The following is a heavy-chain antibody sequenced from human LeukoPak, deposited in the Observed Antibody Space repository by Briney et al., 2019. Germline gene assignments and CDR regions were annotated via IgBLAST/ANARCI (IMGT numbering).Heavy chain of an antibody. CDR1: GFTFSYYG. D-gene: IGHD1-1*01. J-gene: IGHJ5*02. Sequence: GGSLRLSCAASGFTFSYYGFHWVRQAPGKGLEWVAVIWYDGSDKYYADSVKGRFTISRDNSKNTLYLQMNSLRAEDTAVYYCARDQGTSTTAPKRKGRFDPWGQGTLVTVSS. CDR2: IWYDGSDK. CDR3: ARDQGTSTTAPKRKGRFDP. V-gene: IGHV3-33*01.